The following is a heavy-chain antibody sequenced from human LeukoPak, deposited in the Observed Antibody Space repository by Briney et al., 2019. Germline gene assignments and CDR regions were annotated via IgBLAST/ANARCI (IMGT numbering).Heavy chain of an antibody. V-gene: IGHV3-66*01. CDR1: GFTVSSYY. CDR2: LYSGGST. CDR3: ARGGSRRVVVTARSAFDI. Sequence: GGSLRLSCAASGFTVSSYYMSWVRQAPGKGLDWVSVLYSGGSTYYADSVKGRFTISRDSSKNTLYLQMNSLRDEDTAVYYCARGGSRRVVVTARSAFDIWGQGTMVTVSS. J-gene: IGHJ3*02. D-gene: IGHD2-21*02.